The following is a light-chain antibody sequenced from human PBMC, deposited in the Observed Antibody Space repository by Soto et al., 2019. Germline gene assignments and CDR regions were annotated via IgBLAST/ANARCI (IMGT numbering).Light chain of an antibody. V-gene: IGKV3-20*01. CDR2: GAF. J-gene: IGKJ5*01. Sequence: VLTQSPGTLSLSPGERATLSCRASQSLGSNFLAWYQQKPGQAPRLLIYGAFSRATGIPDRFSGSGSGTDFTLTISRLEPEDFAVYYCQQYGSSHTFGQGTRLEIK. CDR1: QSLGSNF. CDR3: QQYGSSHT.